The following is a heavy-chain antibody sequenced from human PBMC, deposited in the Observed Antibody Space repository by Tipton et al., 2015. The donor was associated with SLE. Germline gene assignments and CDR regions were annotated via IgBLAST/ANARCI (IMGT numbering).Heavy chain of an antibody. CDR1: GGSFSGHY. CDR3: ATPGYFGSGSSVAY. Sequence: TLSLTCAVYGGSFSGHYWVWIRQPPGKGLEWIGSIYSSGYTYYNPSLKSRISISVDTSKSQFSLKLNSVTAADTAVYYCATPGYFGSGSSVAYWGQGTLVAVSS. J-gene: IGHJ4*02. D-gene: IGHD3-10*01. V-gene: IGHV4-34*01. CDR2: IYSSGYT.